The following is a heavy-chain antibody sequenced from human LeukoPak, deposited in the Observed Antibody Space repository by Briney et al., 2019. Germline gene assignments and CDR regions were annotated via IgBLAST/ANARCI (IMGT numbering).Heavy chain of an antibody. CDR1: GGTFSSYT. D-gene: IGHD6-6*01. CDR3: ARDHVYSSSGPLDY. V-gene: IGHV1-69*04. Sequence: ASVKVSCKASGGTFSSYTISWVRQAPGQGLEWMGRIIPILGIANYAQEFQGRVTITADKSTSTAYMELSSLRSEDTAVYYCARDHVYSSSGPLDYWGQGTLVTVSS. J-gene: IGHJ4*02. CDR2: IIPILGIA.